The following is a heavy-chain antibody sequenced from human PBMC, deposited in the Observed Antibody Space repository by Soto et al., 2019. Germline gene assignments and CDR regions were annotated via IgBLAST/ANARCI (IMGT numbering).Heavy chain of an antibody. V-gene: IGHV1-69*01. J-gene: IGHJ4*02. CDR3: ARTGGGLGYCSGGSCYRLDY. D-gene: IGHD2-15*01. Sequence: QVQLVQSGAEVKKPGSSVKVSCKASGGTFSSYAISWVRQAPGQGLEWMGGIIPIFGTANYAQKFQGRVTTTADESTSTAYMELSSLRSEDTAVYYCARTGGGLGYCSGGSCYRLDYWGQGTLVTVSS. CDR2: IIPIFGTA. CDR1: GGTFSSYA.